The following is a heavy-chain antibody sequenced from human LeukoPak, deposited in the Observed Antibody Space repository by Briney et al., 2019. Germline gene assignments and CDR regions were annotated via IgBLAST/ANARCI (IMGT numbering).Heavy chain of an antibody. CDR3: ARRYCSGGSCYSGGNWFDP. CDR2: IYNSGST. Sequence: SETLSLTCTVSGGSISSGGYYWSWIRQHPGKGLEWIGYIYNSGSTNYNPSLKSRVTISLETSKNQFSLKLSSVTAADSAVYYCARRYCSGGSCYSGGNWFDPWGQGTLVTVSS. V-gene: IGHV4-31*03. D-gene: IGHD2-15*01. CDR1: GGSISSGGYY. J-gene: IGHJ5*02.